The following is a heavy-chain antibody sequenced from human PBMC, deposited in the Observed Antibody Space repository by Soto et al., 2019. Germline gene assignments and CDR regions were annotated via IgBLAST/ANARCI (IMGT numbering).Heavy chain of an antibody. D-gene: IGHD2-15*01. Sequence: QVQLVQSGAEVKKPGSSVKVSCKASGGTFSSYAISWVRQAPGQGLEWMGGTIPIFGTANYAQKFQGRVTITADKSTSTAYMELSSLRSEDTAVYYCARDPGGGRERDYYYGMDVWGQGTTATVSS. V-gene: IGHV1-69*06. J-gene: IGHJ6*02. CDR2: TIPIFGTA. CDR1: GGTFSSYA. CDR3: ARDPGGGRERDYYYGMDV.